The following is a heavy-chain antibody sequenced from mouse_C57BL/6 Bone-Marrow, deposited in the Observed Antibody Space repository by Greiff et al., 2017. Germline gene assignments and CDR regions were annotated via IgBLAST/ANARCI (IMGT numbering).Heavy chain of an antibody. D-gene: IGHD2-4*01. V-gene: IGHV1-81*01. CDR1: GYTFTSYG. CDR3: ARDGDYDPIAY. Sequence: QVQLQQSEAELARPGASVKLSCKASGYTFTSYGISWVNQRPGKGLEWIGEIYPRGGNTYYLDSFKGRATLTADKSSSTAYLELSSLTSEDSAVXFCARDGDYDPIAYWGQGTLVTVSA. J-gene: IGHJ3*01. CDR2: IYPRGGNT.